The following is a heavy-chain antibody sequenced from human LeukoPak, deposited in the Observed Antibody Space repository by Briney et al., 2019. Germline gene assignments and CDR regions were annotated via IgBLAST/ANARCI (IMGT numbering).Heavy chain of an antibody. Sequence: SETLSLTCTVSGGSVSTYYWNWIRQPPGKGLEWIGYIYYSGSTNYNPSLKSRLTISVETSNNQFSLKPSSVTAADTAVYYCASTSGYCSGGNCYSAFDYWGAGSLVTVSS. J-gene: IGHJ4*02. D-gene: IGHD2-15*01. CDR1: GGSVSTYY. CDR2: IYYSGST. V-gene: IGHV4-59*02. CDR3: ASTSGYCSGGNCYSAFDY.